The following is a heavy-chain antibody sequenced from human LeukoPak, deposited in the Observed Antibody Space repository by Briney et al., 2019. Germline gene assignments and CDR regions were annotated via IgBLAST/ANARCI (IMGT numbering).Heavy chain of an antibody. CDR2: IKSKTDSGTT. Sequence: GGSLRLSCAASGFTVSSNYMSWVRQAPGKGLEWVGRIKSKTDSGTTDYAAPVKGRFTISRDDSKNTLYLQMNSLKTEDTAVYYCTTTNPFYYSDYWGQGTLVTVSS. D-gene: IGHD2/OR15-2a*01. J-gene: IGHJ4*02. CDR3: TTTNPFYYSDY. CDR1: GFTVSSNY. V-gene: IGHV3-15*01.